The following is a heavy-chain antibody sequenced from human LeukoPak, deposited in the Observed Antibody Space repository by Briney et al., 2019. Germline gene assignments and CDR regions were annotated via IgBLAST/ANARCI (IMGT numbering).Heavy chain of an antibody. Sequence: GGSLRLSCAASGFTFSSYGMNWVRQAPGKGLEWVSYISYSGRTNYYADSVKGRFTISRDDAKNFLYLQMSSLRDEDTAVYYCAFDPRGGWNFDYWGQGTLVTVSS. CDR2: ISYSGRTN. D-gene: IGHD6-19*01. J-gene: IGHJ4*02. CDR1: GFTFSSYG. CDR3: AFDPRGGWNFDY. V-gene: IGHV3-48*02.